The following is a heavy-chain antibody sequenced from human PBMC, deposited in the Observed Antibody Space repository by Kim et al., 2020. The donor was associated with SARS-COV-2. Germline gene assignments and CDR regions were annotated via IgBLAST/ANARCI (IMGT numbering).Heavy chain of an antibody. CDR2: IWYDGSNK. D-gene: IGHD6-19*01. CDR1: GFTFSSYG. J-gene: IGHJ3*02. V-gene: IGHV3-33*01. Sequence: GGSLRLSCAASGFTFSSYGMHWVRQAPGKGLEWVAVIWYDGSNKYYADSVKGRFTISRDNSKNTLYLQMNSLRAEDTAVYYCARDYLSIGASAVAGTKDAFDIWGQGTMVTVSS. CDR3: ARDYLSIGASAVAGTKDAFDI.